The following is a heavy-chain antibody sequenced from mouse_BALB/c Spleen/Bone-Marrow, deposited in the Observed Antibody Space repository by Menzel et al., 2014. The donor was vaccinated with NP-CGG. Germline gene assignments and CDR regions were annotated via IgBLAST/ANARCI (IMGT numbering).Heavy chain of an antibody. J-gene: IGHJ4*01. CDR1: GYTFTSYW. D-gene: IGHD2-14*01. Sequence: QVQLQQSGAELVRPGASVKLSCKASGYTFTSYWINWVKQRPGQGLEWIGNIYPSDSYTNYNQKFKDKATLTVDKSSSTAYMQLSSPTSEDSAVYYCTRRDRYDYYAMDYWGQGTSVPVSS. CDR2: IYPSDSYT. V-gene: IGHV1-69*02. CDR3: TRRDRYDYYAMDY.